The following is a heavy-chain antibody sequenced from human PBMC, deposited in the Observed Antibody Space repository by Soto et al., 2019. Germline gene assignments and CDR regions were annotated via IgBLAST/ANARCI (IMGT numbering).Heavy chain of an antibody. CDR3: ARFTYEKIIAVRPGWFDP. CDR1: GGTFSSYA. CDR2: IIPIFGTA. D-gene: IGHD6-6*01. Sequence: ASVKVSCKASGGTFSSYAISWVRQAPGQGLEWMGGIIPIFGTANYAQKFQGRVTITADESTSTAYMELSSLRSEDTAVYYCARFTYEKIIAVRPGWFDPWGQGTLVTVSS. V-gene: IGHV1-69*13. J-gene: IGHJ5*02.